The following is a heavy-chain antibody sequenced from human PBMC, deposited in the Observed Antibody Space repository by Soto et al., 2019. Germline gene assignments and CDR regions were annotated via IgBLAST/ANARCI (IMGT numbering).Heavy chain of an antibody. CDR2: IYYSGST. J-gene: IGHJ5*02. Sequence: SETLSLTCTVSGGSISSYYWSWIRQPPGKGLEWIGYIYYSGSTNYNPSLKSRVTLSVDTSKNQFSLKLSSVTAADTAVYYCARCRGWNDDPPDWFDPWGQGTLVTVSS. V-gene: IGHV4-59*01. CDR3: ARCRGWNDDPPDWFDP. D-gene: IGHD1-1*01. CDR1: GGSISSYY.